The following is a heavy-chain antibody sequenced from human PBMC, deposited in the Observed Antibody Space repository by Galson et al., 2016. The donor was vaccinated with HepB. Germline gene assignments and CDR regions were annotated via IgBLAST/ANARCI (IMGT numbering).Heavy chain of an antibody. J-gene: IGHJ4*02. Sequence: SLRLSCAASGLTLSNVWMTWVRQAPGKGLEYLGHIKSKPDGGTADYATPVKGRFTIFRDDSKNTLYLQMNSLRIEDTAVYYCTPRSFWGPGTLVTVSS. CDR1: GLTLSNVW. V-gene: IGHV3-15*01. CDR2: IKSKPDGGTA. CDR3: TPRSF.